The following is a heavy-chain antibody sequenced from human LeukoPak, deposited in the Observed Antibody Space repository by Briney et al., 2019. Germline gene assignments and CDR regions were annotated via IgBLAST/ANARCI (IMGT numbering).Heavy chain of an antibody. CDR3: ARDGVDSYGSYYYYGMDV. V-gene: IGHV4-59*01. D-gene: IGHD5-18*01. CDR2: IYYSGST. CDR1: GGSTSSYY. Sequence: SETLSLTCTVSGGSTSSYYWSWIRQPPGKGLEWIGYIYYSGSTNYNPSLKSRVTISVDTSKNQFSLKLSSVTAADTAVYYCARDGVDSYGSYYYYGMDVWGQGTTVTVSS. J-gene: IGHJ6*02.